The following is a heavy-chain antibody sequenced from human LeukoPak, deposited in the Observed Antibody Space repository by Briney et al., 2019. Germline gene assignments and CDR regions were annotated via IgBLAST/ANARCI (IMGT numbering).Heavy chain of an antibody. D-gene: IGHD3-22*01. CDR2: ISAYNGNT. CDR3: ARDRTDSSGYYHIDY. Sequence: GASVKVSCKASGYTFTSYGISWVRQAPGHGLEWMGWISAYNGNTNYAQKLQGRVTMTTDTSTSTAYMELRRLRSDDTAVYDCARDRTDSSGYYHIDYWGQGTLVTVSS. V-gene: IGHV1-18*01. CDR1: GYTFTSYG. J-gene: IGHJ4*02.